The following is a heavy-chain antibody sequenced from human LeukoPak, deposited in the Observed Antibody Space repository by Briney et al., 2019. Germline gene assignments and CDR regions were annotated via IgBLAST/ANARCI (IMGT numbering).Heavy chain of an antibody. J-gene: IGHJ4*02. V-gene: IGHV4-39*07. CDR2: IYYSVST. CDR1: GASISSTNNF. Sequence: KPSETLSLTCTVSGASISSTNNFWGWIRQTPGKGLEWIATIYYSVSTYYNPSLKSRVTISVDTSKNQFSLKLTSVTAADTAVYYCASGNSYARDWGQGTLVTVSS. CDR3: ASGNSYARD. D-gene: IGHD5-18*01.